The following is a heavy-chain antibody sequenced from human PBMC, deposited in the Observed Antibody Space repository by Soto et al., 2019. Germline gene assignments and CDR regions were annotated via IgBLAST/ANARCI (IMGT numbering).Heavy chain of an antibody. CDR1: GFSLTTSEVG. D-gene: IGHD3-22*01. CDR2: IDWNDDK. V-gene: IGHV2-5*01. CDR3: AHRRYASSGEYDD. Sequence: QITLKESGPTLVKPTQTLTLTCTFSGFSLTTSEVGVGWIRQPPGKALEWLALIDWNDDKSYSPSLKSRLTITKDTAKHPVVLTMTNMDPVDTATYDCAHRRYASSGEYDDWGQGALVSVAS. J-gene: IGHJ4*02.